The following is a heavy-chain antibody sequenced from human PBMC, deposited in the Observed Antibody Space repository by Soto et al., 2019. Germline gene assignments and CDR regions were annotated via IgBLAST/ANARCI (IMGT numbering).Heavy chain of an antibody. Sequence: QVQLQQSGPGLVKPSETLSLTCTVSGGSISTYYWSWIRQPPGKGLEWIGYIYYGGSATYNPSLERRVTVSLDRSKKQFSLRLNSVTAADTAVYYCSRGGHCTDGVCSALDYWGQGTLVTVSS. CDR2: IYYGGSA. CDR1: GGSISTYY. CDR3: SRGGHCTDGVCSALDY. D-gene: IGHD2-8*01. J-gene: IGHJ4*02. V-gene: IGHV4-59*08.